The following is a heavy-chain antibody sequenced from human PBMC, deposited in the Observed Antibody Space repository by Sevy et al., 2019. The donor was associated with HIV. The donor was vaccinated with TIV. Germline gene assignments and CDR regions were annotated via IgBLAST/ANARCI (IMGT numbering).Heavy chain of an antibody. CDR3: ARDKREAYFDGSTSSDAFDI. D-gene: IGHD3-22*01. Sequence: GGSRLSCAGSGFTFSRSSMNWVRQAPGKGLEWVSSISSSSNYIYYADSVKGRFTISRDNAKNSLLLLMNSLRAEGTAVYYCARDKREAYFDGSTSSDAFDIWGQGTLVTVSS. CDR1: GFTFSRSS. V-gene: IGHV3-21*01. J-gene: IGHJ3*02. CDR2: ISSSSNYI.